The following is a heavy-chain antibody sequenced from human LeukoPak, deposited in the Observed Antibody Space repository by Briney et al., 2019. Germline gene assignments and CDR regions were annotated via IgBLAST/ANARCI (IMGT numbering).Heavy chain of an antibody. CDR1: GGSIGSYY. D-gene: IGHD3-16*01. CDR2: IYSSGST. J-gene: IGHJ4*02. Sequence: SETLSLTCTVSGGSIGSYYWSWIRQPPGKGLEWIGYIYSSGSTNYNPSLKSRVTMSLDTSNNAFTLKLSSVTAADTAVYYCARKRKGAYDFDHWGQGTLVTVSS. CDR3: ARKRKGAYDFDH. V-gene: IGHV4-59*12.